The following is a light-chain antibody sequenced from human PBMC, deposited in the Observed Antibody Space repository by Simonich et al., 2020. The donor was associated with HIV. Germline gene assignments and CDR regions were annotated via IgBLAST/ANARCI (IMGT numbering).Light chain of an antibody. CDR1: SGSIASNY. Sequence: NFMLTQPHSVSESPGKTVTISCTRSSGSIASNYVQWYQQRPGSSPTTVIYEDNQRPSGVPDLFSGSIDSSSNSASLTFSGLKTEDEANYYCQSYDSSNQVFGGGTQLTVL. CDR2: EDN. V-gene: IGLV6-57*01. CDR3: QSYDSSNQV. J-gene: IGLJ7*01.